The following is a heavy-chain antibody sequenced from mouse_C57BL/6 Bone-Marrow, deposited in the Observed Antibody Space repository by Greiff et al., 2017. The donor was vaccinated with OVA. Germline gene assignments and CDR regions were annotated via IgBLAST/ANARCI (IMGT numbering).Heavy chain of an antibody. D-gene: IGHD1-1*01. J-gene: IGHJ1*03. CDR3: ARAPYYYGRGYFDV. V-gene: IGHV5-4*03. Sequence: EVKLVESGGGLVKPGGSLKLSCAASGFTFSSYAMSWVRQTPEKRLEWVATISDGGSYTYYPDNVKGRFTLSRDNAKNNLYLQMSHLKSEDTAMYYCARAPYYYGRGYFDVWGTGTTVTVSS. CDR1: GFTFSSYA. CDR2: ISDGGSYT.